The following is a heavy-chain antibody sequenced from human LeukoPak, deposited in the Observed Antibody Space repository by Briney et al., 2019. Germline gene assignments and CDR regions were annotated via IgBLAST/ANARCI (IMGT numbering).Heavy chain of an antibody. Sequence: ASVKVSCKVSGYTLTELSMHWVRQAPGKGLEWMGGFDPEDGETIYAQKFQGRVTMTRDMSTSTVYMELSSLRSEDTAVYYCARGPHCSGGSCYLPDYWGQGTLVTVSS. V-gene: IGHV1-24*01. CDR2: FDPEDGET. J-gene: IGHJ4*02. D-gene: IGHD2-15*01. CDR3: ARGPHCSGGSCYLPDY. CDR1: GYTLTELS.